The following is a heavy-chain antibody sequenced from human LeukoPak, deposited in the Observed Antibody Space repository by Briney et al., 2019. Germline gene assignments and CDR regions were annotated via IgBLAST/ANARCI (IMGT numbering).Heavy chain of an antibody. CDR1: GGSISSSSYY. V-gene: IGHV4-39*01. D-gene: IGHD3-10*01. CDR2: IDYSGST. J-gene: IGHJ6*03. Sequence: PSETLSLTCTVSGGSISSSSYYWGWIRQPPGKGLEGIGSIDYSGSTYYNPSLKSRVTISVDTSKNQFSLKLSSVTAADTAVYYCARHRYYYRSGSYYGAPYYMDVWGKGTTVTVSS. CDR3: ARHRYYYRSGSYYGAPYYMDV.